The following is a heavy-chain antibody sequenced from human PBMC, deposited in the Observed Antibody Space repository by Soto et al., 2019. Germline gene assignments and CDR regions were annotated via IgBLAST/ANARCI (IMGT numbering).Heavy chain of an antibody. D-gene: IGHD3-22*01. Sequence: GESLKISCKGSGYSFTIYWIGWVRQMPGRGLEWMGIIYPGDSDTRYSPSFQGQVTISADKSISTAYLQWSSLKASDTAMYYCAGSYDSRADDAFDIWGQGTMVTVSS. CDR3: AGSYDSRADDAFDI. CDR1: GYSFTIYW. J-gene: IGHJ3*02. CDR2: IYPGDSDT. V-gene: IGHV5-51*01.